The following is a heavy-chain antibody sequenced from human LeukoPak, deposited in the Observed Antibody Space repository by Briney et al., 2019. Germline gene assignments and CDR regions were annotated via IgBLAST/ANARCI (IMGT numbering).Heavy chain of an antibody. V-gene: IGHV5-51*01. Sequence: GESLKISCKGSGYSFTSYWIGWVRQMPGKGLGWMGIIYPGDSDTRYSTSFQGQVTISADKSISTAYLQWSILKASDTAMYYCARPLYSYATHDAFDIWGQGTMVTVSS. CDR3: ARPLYSYATHDAFDI. D-gene: IGHD5-18*01. CDR2: IYPGDSDT. CDR1: GYSFTSYW. J-gene: IGHJ3*02.